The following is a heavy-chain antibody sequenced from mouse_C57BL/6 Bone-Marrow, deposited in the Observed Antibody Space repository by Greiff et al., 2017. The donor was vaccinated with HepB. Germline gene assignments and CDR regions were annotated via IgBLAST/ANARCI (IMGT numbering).Heavy chain of an antibody. J-gene: IGHJ3*01. D-gene: IGHD2-3*01. CDR1: GFSFNTYA. CDR3: VRQGDGCFAY. CDR2: IRSKSNNYAT. Sequence: EVKLMESGGGLVQPKGSLKLSCAASGFSFNTYAMNWVRQAPGKGLEWVARIRSKSNNYATYYADSVKDRFTISRDDSESMLYLQMNNLKTEDTAMYYCVRQGDGCFAYWGQGTLVTVSA. V-gene: IGHV10-1*01.